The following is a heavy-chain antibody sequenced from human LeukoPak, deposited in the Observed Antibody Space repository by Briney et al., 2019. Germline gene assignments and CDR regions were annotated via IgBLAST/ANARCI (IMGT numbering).Heavy chain of an antibody. Sequence: PSETLSLTCTVSGGSISSYYWSWIRQPPGKGLEWIGYIYYSGSTNYNPSLKSRVTISVDTSKNQFSLKLSFVTAADTAVYYCGGWGDTAMFAFDIWGQGTMVTVSS. J-gene: IGHJ3*02. D-gene: IGHD5-18*01. V-gene: IGHV4-59*01. CDR1: GGSISSYY. CDR2: IYYSGST. CDR3: GGWGDTAMFAFDI.